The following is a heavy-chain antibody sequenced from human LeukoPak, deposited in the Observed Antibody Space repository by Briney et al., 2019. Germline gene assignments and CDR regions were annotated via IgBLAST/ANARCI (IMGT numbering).Heavy chain of an antibody. CDR2: VSAYNGNT. CDR3: VREENWFDP. CDR1: GYTFTSYA. Sequence: GASVKVSCKASGYTFTSYAMHWVRQAPGQGLEWMGWVSAYNGNTNYAQKLQGRVTMTTDTSTSTAYMELRSLRSDDTAVYYCVREENWFDPWGQGTLVTVSS. J-gene: IGHJ5*02. V-gene: IGHV1-18*01.